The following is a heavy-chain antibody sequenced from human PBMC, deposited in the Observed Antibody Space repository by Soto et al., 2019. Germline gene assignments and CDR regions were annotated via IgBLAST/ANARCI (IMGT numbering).Heavy chain of an antibody. J-gene: IGHJ4*02. V-gene: IGHV4-59*08. CDR3: AICGSGYPSAPDY. D-gene: IGHD3-22*01. CDR1: GGSISRYY. Sequence: QVQLQESGPGLVKPSETLSLTCTVSGGSISRYYWSWIRQSPGKGLAWMGYIHYSGSTNYNPSLESLVTISVDRSKNQFSLRLSSVTAADTAVYYCAICGSGYPSAPDYWGQGTLVTVSS. CDR2: IHYSGST.